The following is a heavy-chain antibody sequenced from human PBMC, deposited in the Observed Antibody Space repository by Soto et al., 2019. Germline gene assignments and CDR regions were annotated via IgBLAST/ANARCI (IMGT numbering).Heavy chain of an antibody. CDR1: GYTFTSYG. Sequence: QVQLVQSGAEVKKPGASVKVSCKASGYTFTSYGISWVRQAPGQGLEWMGWISAYNGNTNYAQKLQGRVTMTTDTSTSPAYRQLSSRRSDDTAVYCCAREYSYVSGGAYWGQGTMVTVSS. J-gene: IGHJ4*02. V-gene: IGHV1-18*01. CDR2: ISAYNGNT. D-gene: IGHD3-10*01. CDR3: AREYSYVSGGAY.